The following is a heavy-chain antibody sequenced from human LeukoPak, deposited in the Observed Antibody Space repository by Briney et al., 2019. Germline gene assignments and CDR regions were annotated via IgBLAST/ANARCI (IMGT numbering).Heavy chain of an antibody. CDR2: ISRSSSAI. J-gene: IGHJ4*02. D-gene: IGHD3-3*01. CDR3: ARDPYSYDTSGPKPFDY. V-gene: IGHV3-48*02. Sequence: GGSLRLSCAASGFTFSYYSMNWVRQAPGKGLEWVSYISRSSSAIYYADSVKGRFTISRDNAKNSLFLQMNSLRNEDTAVYYCARDPYSYDTSGPKPFDYWGQGTLVTVSS. CDR1: GFTFSYYS.